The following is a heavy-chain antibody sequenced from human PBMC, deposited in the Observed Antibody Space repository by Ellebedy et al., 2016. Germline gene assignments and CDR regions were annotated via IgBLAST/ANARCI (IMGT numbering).Heavy chain of an antibody. J-gene: IGHJ3*02. CDR1: GGTFSSYA. CDR2: IIPIFGTA. Sequence: SVKVSXXASGGTFSSYAISWVRQAPGQGLEWMGGIIPIFGTANYAQKFQGRVTITADESISTAYMELSSLRSEDTAVYYCARLQGPTFAFDIWGQGTMVTVSS. CDR3: ARLQGPTFAFDI. V-gene: IGHV1-69*13.